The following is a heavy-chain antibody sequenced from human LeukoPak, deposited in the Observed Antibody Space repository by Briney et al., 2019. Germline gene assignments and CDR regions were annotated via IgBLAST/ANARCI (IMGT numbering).Heavy chain of an antibody. CDR2: IYDSVFT. D-gene: IGHD2-2*01. J-gene: IGHJ5*02. V-gene: IGHV4-59*08. Sequence: SETLSLTCTVSGGSISSYYWSWIRQPPGKGLEWIGYIYDSVFTKYNPSLKSRVTISVDTSKSQFSLRLSSVTAADTAVYYCARGPRIVVVPAAIWFDPWGQGTLVTVSS. CDR1: GGSISSYY. CDR3: ARGPRIVVVPAAIWFDP.